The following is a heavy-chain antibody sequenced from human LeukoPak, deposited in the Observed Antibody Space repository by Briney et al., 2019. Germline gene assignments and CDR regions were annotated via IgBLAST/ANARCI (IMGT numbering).Heavy chain of an antibody. CDR3: ARESYYDSSGYYDY. D-gene: IGHD3-22*01. CDR2: INPNSGGT. V-gene: IGHV1-2*02. CDR1: GYTFTSYG. Sequence: GASVKVSCKASGYTFTSYGISWVRQAPGQGLEWMGWINPNSGGTNYAQKFQGRVTMTRDTSISTAYMELSRLRSDDTAVYYCARESYYDSSGYYDYWGQGTLVTVSS. J-gene: IGHJ4*02.